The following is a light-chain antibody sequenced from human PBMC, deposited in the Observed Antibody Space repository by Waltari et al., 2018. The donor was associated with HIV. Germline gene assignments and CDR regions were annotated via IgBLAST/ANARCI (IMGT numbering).Light chain of an antibody. J-gene: IGKJ4*01. V-gene: IGKV1-5*03. CDR3: QQYSSDPLT. CDR2: KAP. CDR1: QSISNW. Sequence: DIQMTQSLSTVSASVGDKIIITCRASQSISNWLAWFQQKPGKAPKLLIYKAPNLESGVPSRFSGSGSGTEFTLTINSLQPDDFATYFCQQYSSDPLTFGRGTRVEVK.